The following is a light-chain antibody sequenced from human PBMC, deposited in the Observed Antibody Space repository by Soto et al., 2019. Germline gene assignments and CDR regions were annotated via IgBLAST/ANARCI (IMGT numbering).Light chain of an antibody. Sequence: DIVMTQSPLSLPVTPGEPASISCRSSQSLLHSNGYNYLDWYLQKPGQSPQLLIYLGSNRAAGVPYRFSGSGSGTDFTLKISRVEAEDVGVYYCMQALQTPPTVGPGTKVDIK. CDR1: QSLLHSNGYNY. J-gene: IGKJ3*01. V-gene: IGKV2-28*01. CDR3: MQALQTPPT. CDR2: LGS.